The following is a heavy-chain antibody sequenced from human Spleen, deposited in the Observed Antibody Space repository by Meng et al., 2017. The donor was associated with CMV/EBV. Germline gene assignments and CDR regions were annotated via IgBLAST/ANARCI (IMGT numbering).Heavy chain of an antibody. J-gene: IGHJ5*02. CDR3: ARAGYCSSTSCLGFGFDP. V-gene: IGHV1-69*10. Sequence: FSSYAISWVRQAPGQGLEWMGGIIPMLGIANYAQKFQGSVTITADKSTSTAYMELSSLRSEDTAVYYCARAGYCSSTSCLGFGFDPWGQGTLVTVSS. D-gene: IGHD2-2*01. CDR2: IIPMLGIA. CDR1: FSSYA.